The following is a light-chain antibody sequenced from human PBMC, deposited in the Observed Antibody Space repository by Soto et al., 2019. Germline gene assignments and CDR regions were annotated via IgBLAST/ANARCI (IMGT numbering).Light chain of an antibody. CDR3: LQDIKYPWT. V-gene: IGKV1-5*01. CDR2: GAS. J-gene: IGKJ1*01. Sequence: DIQMTQSPSTLSASVGDRVTITCRASQTISSWLAWYQQKPGKPPKVLIYGASNLQSGVPPRFSGSGSGTDFTLAISSLQPEDSATYYCLQDIKYPWTFGQGTKVDIK. CDR1: QTISSW.